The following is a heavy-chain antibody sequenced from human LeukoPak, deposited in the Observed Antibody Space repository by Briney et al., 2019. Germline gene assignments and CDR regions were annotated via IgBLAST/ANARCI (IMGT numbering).Heavy chain of an antibody. CDR3: ARDGRAGSLFAY. CDR2: IYYSGST. Sequence: SETLSLTCTVSGVSISSYYWSWLRQPPGKGLEWIGYIYYSGSTNYNPSLKSRVTISVDTSKNQFSLKLSSVTAADTAIYYCARDGRAGSLFAYWGQGTLVTVSS. CDR1: GVSISSYY. J-gene: IGHJ4*02. V-gene: IGHV4-59*01. D-gene: IGHD6-19*01.